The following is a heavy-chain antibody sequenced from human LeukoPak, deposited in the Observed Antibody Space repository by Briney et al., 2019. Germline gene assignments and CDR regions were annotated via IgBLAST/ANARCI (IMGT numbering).Heavy chain of an antibody. CDR2: IYPGDSDT. CDR1: GYSFTSYW. V-gene: IGHV5-51*01. D-gene: IGHD3-9*01. Sequence: GEPLNISCKGSGYSFTSYWIGWVRQMPGKGLEWMRIIYPGDSDTRYSPSFQGQVTISADKSISTAYLQWSSLKASDTAMSYCARHFDWLLPDYWGQGTLVTVSS. J-gene: IGHJ4*02. CDR3: ARHFDWLLPDY.